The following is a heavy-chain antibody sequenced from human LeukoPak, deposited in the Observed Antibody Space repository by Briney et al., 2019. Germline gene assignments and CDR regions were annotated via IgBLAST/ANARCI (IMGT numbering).Heavy chain of an antibody. V-gene: IGHV4-39*01. CDR1: GGSIGGHTFC. D-gene: IGHD6-19*01. CDR2: IYYNGNT. CDR3: ARLTALAGHRGAFDI. Sequence: SSETLSLTCNVSGGSIGGHTFCWDWIRQPPGKGLEWIATIYYNGNTFYNPSLKSRVAISIDMSKSQFSLHLSSVTAADTAIYYCARLTALAGHRGAFDIWGPGTMVTVSS. J-gene: IGHJ3*02.